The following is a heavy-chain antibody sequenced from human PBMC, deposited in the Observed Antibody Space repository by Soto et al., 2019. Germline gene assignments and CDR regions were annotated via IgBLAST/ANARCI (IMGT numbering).Heavy chain of an antibody. CDR2: ISSSSSYI. Sequence: PGGSLRLSCAASGFTFSSYSMNWVRQAPGKGLECVSSISSSSSYIYYADSVKGRFTISRDNAKNSLYLQMNSLRAEDTAVYYCASPYYYDSSGSTPRADYWGQGTPVTVSS. V-gene: IGHV3-21*01. CDR3: ASPYYYDSSGSTPRADY. D-gene: IGHD3-22*01. CDR1: GFTFSSYS. J-gene: IGHJ4*02.